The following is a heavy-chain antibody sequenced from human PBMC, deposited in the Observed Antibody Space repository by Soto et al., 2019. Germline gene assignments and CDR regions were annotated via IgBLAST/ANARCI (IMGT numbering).Heavy chain of an antibody. V-gene: IGHV3-30*18. CDR3: AKVRGVAATRSANDY. J-gene: IGHJ4*02. CDR1: GFTFSSYG. CDR2: ISYDGSNK. Sequence: QVQLVESGGGVVQPGRSLRLSCAASGFTFSSYGMHWVRQAPGKGLEWVAVISYDGSNKYYADSVKGRFTISRDNSKNTMYLQMNSLRAEDTAVYYCAKVRGVAATRSANDYWGQGTLVTVSS. D-gene: IGHD2-15*01.